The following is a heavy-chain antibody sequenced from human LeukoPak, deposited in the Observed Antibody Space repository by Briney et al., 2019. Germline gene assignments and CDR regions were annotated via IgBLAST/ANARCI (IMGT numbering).Heavy chain of an antibody. CDR3: ARSLSARYSYGYVADY. CDR1: GGTFSSYA. J-gene: IGHJ4*02. V-gene: IGHV1-69*05. Sequence: GASVKVSCKASGGTFSSYAISWVRQAPGQGLEWMGGIIPIFGTANYAQKFQGRVTITTDESTSTAYMELSSLRSEDTAVYYCARSLSARYSYGYVADYWGQGTLVTVSP. D-gene: IGHD5-18*01. CDR2: IIPIFGTA.